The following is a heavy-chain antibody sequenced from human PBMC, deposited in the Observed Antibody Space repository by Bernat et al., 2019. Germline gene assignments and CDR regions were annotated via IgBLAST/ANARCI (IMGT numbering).Heavy chain of an antibody. CDR3: TSNSPFDP. CDR1: GFNLTNNY. J-gene: IGHJ5*02. V-gene: IGHV3-66*01. Sequence: EVQLVESGGGLVQPGGCLRLSCAASGFNLTNNYMNWVRQAPGKGLEWISTIYNYGGTSYADSVRGRFTISRDTWKNMVLLQMNSLRAEDTAVYYCTSNSPFDPWGQGTLVTVSS. CDR2: IYNYGGT.